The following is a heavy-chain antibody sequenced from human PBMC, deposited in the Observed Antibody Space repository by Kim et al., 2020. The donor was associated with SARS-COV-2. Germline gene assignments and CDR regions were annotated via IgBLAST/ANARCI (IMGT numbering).Heavy chain of an antibody. CDR2: FYYTGTM. CDR1: GGSFSTSSYY. V-gene: IGHV4-39*01. J-gene: IGHJ4*02. Sequence: SETLSLTCTVSGGSFSTSSYYWDWIRQPPGKGLVWIGGFYYTGTMYFNPSLKSRVTISVDTSKKQFSLKLTSVTAADTAVYYCARRSRGDGSPGYWGQGT. CDR3: ARRSRGDGSPGY. D-gene: IGHD3-16*01.